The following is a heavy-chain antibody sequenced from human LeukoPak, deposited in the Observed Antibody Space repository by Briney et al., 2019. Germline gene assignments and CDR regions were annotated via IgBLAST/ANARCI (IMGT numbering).Heavy chain of an antibody. J-gene: IGHJ4*02. V-gene: IGHV3-23*01. CDR1: GFTFSSYA. CDR3: AKDCSSGRYFFSYFDY. CDR2: ISGSGGST. Sequence: GGSLRLSCAASGFTFSSYAMSWVRQAPGKGLEWVSAISGSGGSTYYADSVKGRFTISRDNSKNTLYLQMNSLRAEDTAVYYCAKDCSSGRYFFSYFDYWGQGTLVTVSS. D-gene: IGHD6-19*01.